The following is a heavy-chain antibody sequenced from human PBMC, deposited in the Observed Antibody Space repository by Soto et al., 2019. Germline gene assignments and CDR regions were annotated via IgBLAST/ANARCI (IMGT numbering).Heavy chain of an antibody. J-gene: IGHJ4*02. CDR2: IYPGDSDT. Sequence: PWESNKISYSFSVYSFTSYWIGWVRQMPVKGRECMWIIYPGDSDTRYSPSFQGQVTISAEKSISTAYLQWSSLKASDTAMYYCATSGSPPYSRGWYDLDYRGPGTLVIVS. CDR1: VYSFTSYW. CDR3: ATSGSPPYSRGWYDLDY. V-gene: IGHV5-51*01. D-gene: IGHD6-19*01.